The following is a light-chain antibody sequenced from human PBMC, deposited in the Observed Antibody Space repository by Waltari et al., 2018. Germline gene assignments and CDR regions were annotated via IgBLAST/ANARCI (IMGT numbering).Light chain of an antibody. CDR2: DAS. CDR3: QQRSNWPPIT. CDR1: QSVSNY. J-gene: IGKJ5*01. V-gene: IGKV3-11*01. Sequence: EIVLTQSPATLSLSPGERATLSCRASQSVSNYLAWYQQTPGHAPRLLISDASNRATGIPARFSGSGSGTDFTLTISSLEPEDFAVYYCQQRSNWPPITFGQGTRLEIK.